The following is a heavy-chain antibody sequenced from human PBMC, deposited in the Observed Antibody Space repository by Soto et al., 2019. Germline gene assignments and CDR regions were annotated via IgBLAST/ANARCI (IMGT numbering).Heavy chain of an antibody. Sequence: QVQLQESGPGLVKPSETLSLTCTVSGGSVSSGSYYWSWIRQPPGKGLEWIGYIYYSGSTNYNPSLKSRVTISVDTSKNQFSLKLSSVTAADTAVYYCARGYYDFWSGYYRYYGMDGWGQGTTVTVSS. CDR2: IYYSGST. V-gene: IGHV4-61*01. CDR1: GGSVSSGSYY. D-gene: IGHD3-3*01. J-gene: IGHJ6*02. CDR3: ARGYYDFWSGYYRYYGMDG.